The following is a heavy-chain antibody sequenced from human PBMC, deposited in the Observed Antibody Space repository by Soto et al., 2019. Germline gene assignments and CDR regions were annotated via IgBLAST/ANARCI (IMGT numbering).Heavy chain of an antibody. V-gene: IGHV1-69*13. CDR1: GGTFSSYA. D-gene: IGHD2-2*01. CDR2: IIPIFGTA. Sequence: ASVKVSCKASGGTFSSYAISWVRQAPGQGLEWMGGIIPIFGTANYAQKFQGRVTITAGESTSTAYMELSSLRSEDTAVYYCARAGTLGYCSSTSCSKNWFDPWGQGTLVTVSS. J-gene: IGHJ5*02. CDR3: ARAGTLGYCSSTSCSKNWFDP.